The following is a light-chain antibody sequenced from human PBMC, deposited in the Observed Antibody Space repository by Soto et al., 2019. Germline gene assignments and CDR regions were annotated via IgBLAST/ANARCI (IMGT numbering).Light chain of an antibody. CDR1: QSISSW. CDR2: KAS. CDR3: QQYNSYSKT. J-gene: IGKJ1*01. V-gene: IGKV1-5*03. Sequence: DIQMTRSPSTLSASVGDRVTITCRASQSISSWLAWYQQKPGKAPKLLIYKASSLESGVPSRFSRSGSGTEFTLTISSLQPDDFATYHCQQYNSYSKTFGQGTTV.